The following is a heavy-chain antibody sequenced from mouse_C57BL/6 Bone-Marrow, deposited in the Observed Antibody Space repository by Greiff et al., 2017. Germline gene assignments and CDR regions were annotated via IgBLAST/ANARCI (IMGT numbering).Heavy chain of an antibody. V-gene: IGHV1-76*01. CDR2: IYPGSGNT. CDR3: ARGRALIYYYGSSPYAMDY. J-gene: IGHJ4*01. Sequence: QVQLQQSGAELVRPGASVKLSCKASGYTFTDYYINWVKQRPGQGLEWIARIYPGSGNTYYNEKFKGKATLTAEKSSSTAYMQLSSLTSEDSAVYFCARGRALIYYYGSSPYAMDYWGQGTSVTVSS. D-gene: IGHD1-1*01. CDR1: GYTFTDYY.